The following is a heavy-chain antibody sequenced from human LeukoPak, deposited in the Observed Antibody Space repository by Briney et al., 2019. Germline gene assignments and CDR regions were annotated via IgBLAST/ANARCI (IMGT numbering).Heavy chain of an antibody. Sequence: SETLSLTCTVSGDSISSSSYYWGWIRQPPGKGLEWIGSIYYSGSTYYNPSLKSRVIISVDTSRNQFSLKLSSVTAADTAMYYCARRKVTRSYYFDSWGQGTLVSVSS. D-gene: IGHD2-21*02. CDR1: GDSISSSSYY. V-gene: IGHV4-39*01. CDR3: ARRKVTRSYYFDS. J-gene: IGHJ4*02. CDR2: IYYSGST.